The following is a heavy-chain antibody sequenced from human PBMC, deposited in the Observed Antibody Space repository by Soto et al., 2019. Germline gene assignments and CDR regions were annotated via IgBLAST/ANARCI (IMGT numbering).Heavy chain of an antibody. CDR2: IYYSGST. D-gene: IGHD3-10*01. J-gene: IGHJ6*02. V-gene: IGHV4-59*01. CDR1: GGSISSYY. CDR3: ARGMVPLNFGVGYYGMDV. Sequence: SETLSLTCTVSGGSISSYYWSWIRQPPGKGLEWIGYIYYSGSTNYNPSLKSRVTISVDTSKNQFSLKLSSVTAADTAVYYCARGMVPLNFGVGYYGMDVWGQGTTGTVSS.